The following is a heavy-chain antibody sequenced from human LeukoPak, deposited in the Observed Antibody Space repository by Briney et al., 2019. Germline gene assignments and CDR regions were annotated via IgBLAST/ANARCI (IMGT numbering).Heavy chain of an antibody. V-gene: IGHV3-53*01. J-gene: IGHJ4*02. D-gene: IGHD4/OR15-4a*01. Sequence: GGSLRLSCAASGFTFSSYDMSWVRQAPGRGLEWVSFIYSDNTHYSDSVKGRFTISRDNSKNTLYLQINSLRAEDTAVYYCARRAGAYSHPYDYWGQGTLVTVSS. CDR1: GFTFSSYD. CDR3: ARRAGAYSHPYDY. CDR2: IYSDNT.